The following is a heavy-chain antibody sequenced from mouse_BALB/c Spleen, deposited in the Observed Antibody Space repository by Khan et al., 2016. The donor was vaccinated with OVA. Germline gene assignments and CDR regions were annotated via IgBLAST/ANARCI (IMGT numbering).Heavy chain of an antibody. CDR2: INTRNGYT. CDR1: GYTFTSYT. J-gene: IGHJ3*01. CDR3: LRVGADHRNDGWFAY. Sequence: VQLQESGAELARPGASVKMSCKASGYTFTSYTIHWIKKRPGPGLEWIGYINTRNGYTNYNQKFKDKATLTQDKSSTTAYLPLRSLTSDDSAVDKCLRVGADHRNDGWFAYWGQGTLVTVSA. V-gene: IGHV1-4*01. D-gene: IGHD2-14*01.